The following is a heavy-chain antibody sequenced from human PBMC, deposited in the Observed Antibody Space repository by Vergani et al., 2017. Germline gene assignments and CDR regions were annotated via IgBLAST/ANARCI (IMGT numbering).Heavy chain of an antibody. D-gene: IGHD1-1*01. CDR2: ISYDGTQK. CDR1: GITSSYYG. J-gene: IGHJ1*01. CDR3: ATKSCGTPGCQIGYFRE. V-gene: IGHV3-30*03. Sequence: QVHLVESGGGVVQPGRSLRLLCVVSGITSSYYGMHWVRQAPGKGLESVAVISYDGTQKYYADSVKGRFTISRDNSKSTLYLQMNSLRTEDTAVYYCATKSCGTPGCQIGYFREWGQGTLVT.